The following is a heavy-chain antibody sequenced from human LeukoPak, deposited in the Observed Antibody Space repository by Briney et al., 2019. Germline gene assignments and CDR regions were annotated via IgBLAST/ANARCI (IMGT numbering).Heavy chain of an antibody. V-gene: IGHV3-21*01. Sequence: PGGSLRLSCAASGFTFSSYSMNWVRQAPGKGLEWVSSISSSSSYIYYADSVKGRFTISRDNAKNSLYLQMNSLRAEDTAVYYCARPAAGYWYFDLWGRGTLVTVSS. CDR1: GFTFSSYS. CDR2: ISSSSSYI. J-gene: IGHJ2*01. D-gene: IGHD6-13*01. CDR3: ARPAAGYWYFDL.